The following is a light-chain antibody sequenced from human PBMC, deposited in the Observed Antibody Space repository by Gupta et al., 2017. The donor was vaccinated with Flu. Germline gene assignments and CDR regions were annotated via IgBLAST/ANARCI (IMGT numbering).Light chain of an antibody. CDR3: QQYDDPPGT. CDR1: QDISDY. Sequence: DIQMTQSPSSLSASRGDRVVITCRASQDISDYLNWYQHKPGKAPKLLIFDASHLETGVPSRISGSGSGTHFTLTISSLQPEDVATYYCQQYDDPPGTFGPGTKVNV. CDR2: DAS. V-gene: IGKV1-33*01. J-gene: IGKJ3*01.